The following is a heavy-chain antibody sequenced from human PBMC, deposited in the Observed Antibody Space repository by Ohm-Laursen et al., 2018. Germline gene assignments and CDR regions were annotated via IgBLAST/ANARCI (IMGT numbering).Heavy chain of an antibody. Sequence: SETLSLTWTVSGGSISSYYWGWIRQPPGKGLEWIGEINHSGSTNYNPSLKSRVTISVDTSKNQFSLKLSSVTAADTAVYYCARFRGGDHNYGMDVWGQGTTVTVSS. CDR1: GGSISSYY. J-gene: IGHJ6*02. CDR3: ARFRGGDHNYGMDV. D-gene: IGHD2-21*02. V-gene: IGHV4-34*01. CDR2: INHSGST.